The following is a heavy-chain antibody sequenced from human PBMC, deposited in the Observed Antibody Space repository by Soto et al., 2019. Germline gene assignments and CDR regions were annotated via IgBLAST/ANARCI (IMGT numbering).Heavy chain of an antibody. V-gene: IGHV3-30-3*01. D-gene: IGHD3-3*01. CDR2: ISDDGSNT. J-gene: IGHJ4*02. CDR1: GFTFSRHT. Sequence: QVQLVESGGGVVQPGRSLRLSCAASGFTFSRHTMHWVRQAPGKGLEWVAAISDDGSNTYYADSVKGRFTISRDNSKNTMYLKMNSLSSEDTAGHHCAREVYYDFWSGFNTHPYYFDDWGQGTLVTVSS. CDR3: AREVYYDFWSGFNTHPYYFDD.